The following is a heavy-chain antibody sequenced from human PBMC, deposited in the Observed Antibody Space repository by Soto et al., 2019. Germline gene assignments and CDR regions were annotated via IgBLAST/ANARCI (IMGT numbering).Heavy chain of an antibody. Sequence: ASVKVSFKASGYTFTSYGISWVRQAPGQGPEWMGWISAYNGNTNYAQKLQGRVTMTTDTSKNQFSLHLSSVTPEDTAVYYCARVQQPAYFDYWGQGTPATVSS. CDR2: ISAYNGNT. D-gene: IGHD1-1*01. V-gene: IGHV1-18*01. J-gene: IGHJ4*02. CDR1: GYTFTSYG. CDR3: ARVQQPAYFDY.